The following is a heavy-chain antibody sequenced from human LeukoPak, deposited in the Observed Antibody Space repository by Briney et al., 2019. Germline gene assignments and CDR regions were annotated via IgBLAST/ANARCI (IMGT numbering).Heavy chain of an antibody. CDR3: ARDQLGLAAAGTHYFDY. D-gene: IGHD6-13*01. CDR1: GGTFSSYA. Sequence: SVKVSCKASGGTFSSYAISWVRQAPGQGLEWMGGIIPIFGTANYAQKFQGRVTITADESTSTAYMELSSLRSEDTAVYYCARDQLGLAAAGTHYFDYWGQGTLVTVSS. J-gene: IGHJ4*02. V-gene: IGHV1-69*13. CDR2: IIPIFGTA.